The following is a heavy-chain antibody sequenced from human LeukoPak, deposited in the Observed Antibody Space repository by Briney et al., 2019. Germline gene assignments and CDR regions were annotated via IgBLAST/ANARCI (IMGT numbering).Heavy chain of an antibody. CDR1: GFTFTNYW. J-gene: IGHJ4*02. D-gene: IGHD3-10*01. V-gene: IGHV3-23*01. CDR3: AKDGGILWLGESHYFDY. CDR2: ISGSGGST. Sequence: GGSLRLSCVVSGFTFTNYWMGWVRQAPGKGLEWVSAISGSGGSTYYADSVKGRFTISRDNSKNTLYLQMNSLRAEDTAVYYCAKDGGILWLGESHYFDYWGQGTLVTVSS.